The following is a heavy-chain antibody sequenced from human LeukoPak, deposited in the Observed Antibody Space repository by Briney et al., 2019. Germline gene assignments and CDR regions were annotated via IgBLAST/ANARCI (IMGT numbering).Heavy chain of an antibody. CDR3: ARDLSPGYSYGVYFDY. CDR1: GYSISSGYY. V-gene: IGHV4-38-2*02. Sequence: PSETLSLTCTVSGYSISSGYYWGWIRQPPGKGLEWIGSIYHSGSTYYNPSLKSRVTISVDTSKNQFSLKLSSVTAADTAVYYCARDLSPGYSYGVYFDYWGQGTLVTVSS. CDR2: IYHSGST. J-gene: IGHJ4*02. D-gene: IGHD5-18*01.